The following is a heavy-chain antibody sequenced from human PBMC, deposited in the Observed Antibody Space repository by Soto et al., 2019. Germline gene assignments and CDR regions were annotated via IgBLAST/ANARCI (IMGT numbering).Heavy chain of an antibody. J-gene: IGHJ4*02. D-gene: IGHD3-16*02. Sequence: QVQLVQSGAEVKKPGASVKVSCKASGYTFTSYDINWVRQATGQGLEWMGWMNPNSGNTGYAQKFQGRVTMTRNTSLSTAYMQLSSLRSEVTAVYYCARALRSMDGNVIGFDYWGQGTLVTVSS. CDR1: GYTFTSYD. CDR2: MNPNSGNT. CDR3: ARALRSMDGNVIGFDY. V-gene: IGHV1-8*01.